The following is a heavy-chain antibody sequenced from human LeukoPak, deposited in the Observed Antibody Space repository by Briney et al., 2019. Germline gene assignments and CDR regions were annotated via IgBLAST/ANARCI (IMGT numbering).Heavy chain of an antibody. CDR1: GFTFSSYA. CDR2: ISYDGSNK. D-gene: IGHD1-20*01. CDR3: AKEAIGIARMTYYFGY. V-gene: IGHV3-30*04. Sequence: GGSLRLSCAASGFTFSSYAMHWVRQAPGKGLEWVAVISYDGSNKYYADSVKGRFTISRDNSKNTLYLQMNSLRAEDTAVYYCAKEAIGIARMTYYFGYWGQGTLVTVSS. J-gene: IGHJ4*02.